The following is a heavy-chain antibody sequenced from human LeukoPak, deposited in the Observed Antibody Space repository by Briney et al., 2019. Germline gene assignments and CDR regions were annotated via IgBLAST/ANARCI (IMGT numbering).Heavy chain of an antibody. V-gene: IGHV1-18*01. CDR3: ARVWIAAPVESSHDY. CDR1: GYTFTSYD. D-gene: IGHD6-13*01. CDR2: ISAYNGNT. Sequence: GASVKVSCKASGYTFTSYDFSWVRQAPGQGLEWMGWISAYNGNTNYAQKLQDRVTMTTDTSTSTAYMELRSLRSDDTAVYYCARVWIAAPVESSHDYWGQGTLVTVSS. J-gene: IGHJ4*02.